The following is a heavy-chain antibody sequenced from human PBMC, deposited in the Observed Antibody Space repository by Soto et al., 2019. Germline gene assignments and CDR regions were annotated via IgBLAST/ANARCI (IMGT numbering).Heavy chain of an antibody. CDR1: GGTFSSYA. CDR2: IIPIFGTA. J-gene: IGHJ4*02. D-gene: IGHD3-16*02. CDR3: ARNGAYDYVWGSYRYNSPFDY. V-gene: IGHV1-69*05. Sequence: QVQLVQSGAEVKKPGSSVKVSCKASGGTFSSYAISWVRQAPGQGLEWMGGIIPIFGTANYAQKFQGRVTITTDESTSTAYMELSSLGSEDTAVYYCARNGAYDYVWGSYRYNSPFDYWGQGTLVTVSS.